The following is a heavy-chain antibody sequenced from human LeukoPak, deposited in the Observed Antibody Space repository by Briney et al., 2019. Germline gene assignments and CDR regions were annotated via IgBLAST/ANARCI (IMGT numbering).Heavy chain of an antibody. D-gene: IGHD6-13*01. J-gene: IGHJ4*02. Sequence: PSETLSLTCSVSGGSIRSSTYYWGWIRQPPGKGLEWIGSIYYSGSTYYNPSLKSRLTISVDTSKNQFSLDLSSVTAADTAVYYCTTRKAAVGHFDYWGQGTLVTVSS. CDR2: IYYSGST. CDR1: GGSIRSSTYY. CDR3: TTRKAAVGHFDY. V-gene: IGHV4-39*07.